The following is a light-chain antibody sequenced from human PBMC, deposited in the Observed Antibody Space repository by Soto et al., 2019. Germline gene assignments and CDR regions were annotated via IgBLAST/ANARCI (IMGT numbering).Light chain of an antibody. J-gene: IGLJ3*02. Sequence: QSVLTQPPSVSAAPGQRVAISCSGTFSNIGTNYVSWYQVLPGSAPKLLIYENHNRPSEIFARFSASKSGTSATLAITGLQAGDEGDYYCGTRDSSLNSGVFGGGTKLTVL. CDR1: FSNIGTNY. CDR2: ENH. V-gene: IGLV1-51*01. CDR3: GTRDSSLNSGV.